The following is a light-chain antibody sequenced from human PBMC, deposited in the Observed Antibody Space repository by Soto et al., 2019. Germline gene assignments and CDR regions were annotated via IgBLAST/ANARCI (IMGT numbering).Light chain of an antibody. Sequence: EIVMTQSPASLSVSPGGRVTLSCRASQSVDTYLAWYQQKSGQSPRLLIFGASTRAIGIPARFSGSGSGTEFTLTITNVRSEDFGVYYCQQYNNWPRTFGQGTKVDIK. V-gene: IGKV3-15*01. CDR3: QQYNNWPRT. CDR2: GAS. J-gene: IGKJ1*01. CDR1: QSVDTY.